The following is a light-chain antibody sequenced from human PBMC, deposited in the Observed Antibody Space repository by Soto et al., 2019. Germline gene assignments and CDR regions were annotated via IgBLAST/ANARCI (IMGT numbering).Light chain of an antibody. CDR2: DAS. V-gene: IGKV3-11*01. CDR3: QQRSNWPPT. CDR1: QSVSSY. J-gene: IGKJ2*01. Sequence: EIVLTQSPATLSLSPGERATLYCRASQSVSSYLAWYQQKPGQAPSLLIYDASNRATGIPARFIGSGSGSDFTLTISSLEPEDFALYYCQQRSNWPPTFGQGTKLEIK.